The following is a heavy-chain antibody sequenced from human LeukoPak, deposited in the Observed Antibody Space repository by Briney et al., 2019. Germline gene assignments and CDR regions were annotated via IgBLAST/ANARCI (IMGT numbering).Heavy chain of an antibody. CDR3: AKDFDYIAVAGPIVAFDI. CDR2: ISSSSSYI. D-gene: IGHD6-19*01. J-gene: IGHJ3*02. CDR1: GFTFSSYS. Sequence: GGSLRLSCAASGFTFSSYSMNWVRQAPGKGLEWVSSISSSSSYIYYADSVKGRFTISRDNAKNSLHLQMTSLRAEDTAVYYCAKDFDYIAVAGPIVAFDIWGQGTMVTVSS. V-gene: IGHV3-21*04.